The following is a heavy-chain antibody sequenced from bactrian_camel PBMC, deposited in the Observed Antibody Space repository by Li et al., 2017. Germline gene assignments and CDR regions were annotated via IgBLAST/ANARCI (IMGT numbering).Heavy chain of an antibody. Sequence: VQLVESGGGLVQPGGSLRLSCAASGSTFSSSDMIWVRQAPGKGLEWVSTIISGKGTTWYPDSVKDRFIVSADNAKNTVYLQMNSLKPDDTAVYYCAQSHTDYLTIAYWGQGTQVTVS. CDR2: IISGKGTT. D-gene: IGHD2*01. V-gene: IGHV3S40*01. J-gene: IGHJ4*01. CDR1: GSTFSSSD. CDR3: AQSHTDYLTIAY.